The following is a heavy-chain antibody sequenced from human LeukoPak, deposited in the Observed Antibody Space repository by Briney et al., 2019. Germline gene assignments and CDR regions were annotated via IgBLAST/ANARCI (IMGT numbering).Heavy chain of an antibody. CDR2: IYYSGST. J-gene: IGHJ5*02. D-gene: IGHD3-16*02. CDR1: GGSISSYY. Sequence: SETLSLTCTVSGGSISSYYWSWIRQPPGEGLEWIGYIYYSGSTNYNPSLKSRVTISVDTSKNQFSLKLSSVTAADTAVYYCARGVNPYYDYVWGSYRYSRGNWFDPWGQGTLVTVSS. V-gene: IGHV4-59*12. CDR3: ARGVNPYYDYVWGSYRYSRGNWFDP.